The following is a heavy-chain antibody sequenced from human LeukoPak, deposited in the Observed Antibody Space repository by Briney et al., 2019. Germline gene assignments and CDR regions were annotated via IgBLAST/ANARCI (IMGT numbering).Heavy chain of an antibody. Sequence: PSEPLSLTCSVSGGSISSFYWSWIRQPAGKGLERIGRIYASGSTNYNPSLKSRVTMSVDTSKNQFSLKLSSVTAADTAVYYCARDPATMIYNAFDIWGQGTMVTVSS. V-gene: IGHV4-4*07. CDR2: IYASGST. D-gene: IGHD2-8*01. CDR1: GGSISSFY. J-gene: IGHJ3*02. CDR3: ARDPATMIYNAFDI.